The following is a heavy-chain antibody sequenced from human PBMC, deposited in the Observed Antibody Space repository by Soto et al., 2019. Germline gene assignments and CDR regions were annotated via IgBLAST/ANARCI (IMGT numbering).Heavy chain of an antibody. V-gene: IGHV3-23*01. D-gene: IGHD3-22*01. CDR2: ITYSGGSR. J-gene: IGHJ4*02. Sequence: GGSLRLSCAASGFTFSNYAMAWVRQAPGKGLEWVSTITYSGGSRDYADSVKGRFTISRDNSKNTLYLQMNSLRAEDTAVYYCAKKGYYDTSGYPIRFFDYWGQGTLVTVSS. CDR1: GFTFSNYA. CDR3: AKKGYYDTSGYPIRFFDY.